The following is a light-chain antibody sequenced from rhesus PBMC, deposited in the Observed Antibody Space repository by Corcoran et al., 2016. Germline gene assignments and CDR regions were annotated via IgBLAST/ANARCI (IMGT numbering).Light chain of an antibody. CDR2: AAS. J-gene: IGKJ2*01. V-gene: IGKV1-33*02. CDR3: QQVYNTPFT. CDR1: QGISNA. Sequence: DIQMSQSPSSLSASVGDKVTITCRASQGISNALAWYQQTPGKAPKLLIYAASGLENGVPSRFRGSRSGTDFTLTLSSLQPEDFATYYCQQVYNTPFTFGQGTKVEIK.